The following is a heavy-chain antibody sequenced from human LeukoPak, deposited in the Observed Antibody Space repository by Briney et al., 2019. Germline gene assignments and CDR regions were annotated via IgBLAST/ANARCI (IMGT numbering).Heavy chain of an antibody. Sequence: GASVKVSCKASGYTFTSYGISWVRQAPGQGPEWMGWISAYNGNTNYAQKLQGRVTMTTDTSTSTAYMELRSLRSDDTAVYYCARGSIWGSDKAGAFDIWGQGTMVTVSS. V-gene: IGHV1-18*01. CDR2: ISAYNGNT. D-gene: IGHD3-16*01. CDR3: ARGSIWGSDKAGAFDI. CDR1: GYTFTSYG. J-gene: IGHJ3*02.